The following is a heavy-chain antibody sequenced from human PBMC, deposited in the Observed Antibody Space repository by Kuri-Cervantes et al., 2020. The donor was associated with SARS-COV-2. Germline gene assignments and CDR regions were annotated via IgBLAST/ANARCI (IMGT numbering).Heavy chain of an antibody. CDR2: ISYDGSNK. D-gene: IGHD6-6*01. CDR3: AKDGVHLGGRPYNWCDP. J-gene: IGHJ5*02. CDR1: GFTFSSYA. Sequence: GGSLRLSCAASGFTFSSYAVHWVRQAPGKGLEWVAVISYDGSNKYYADSVKGRFTVSRDNSKNTLYLQMNSLRAEDTAVYYCAKDGVHLGGRPYNWCDPWGQGTLVTVSS. V-gene: IGHV3-30-3*01.